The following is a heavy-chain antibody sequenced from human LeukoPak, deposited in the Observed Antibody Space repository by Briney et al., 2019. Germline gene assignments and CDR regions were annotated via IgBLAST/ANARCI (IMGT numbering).Heavy chain of an antibody. CDR1: GFTFSNYE. D-gene: IGHD5-12*01. J-gene: IGHJ6*03. CDR3: AKGSDYDPPYYYYYMDV. Sequence: PGGSLRLSCAASGFTFSNYEMNWVRQAPGKGLEWVSGISGGGGSTYYADSVKGRFTISRDNSKNTLYLQMNSLRAEDTAVYYCAKGSDYDPPYYYYYMDVWGKGTTVTISS. V-gene: IGHV3-23*01. CDR2: ISGGGGST.